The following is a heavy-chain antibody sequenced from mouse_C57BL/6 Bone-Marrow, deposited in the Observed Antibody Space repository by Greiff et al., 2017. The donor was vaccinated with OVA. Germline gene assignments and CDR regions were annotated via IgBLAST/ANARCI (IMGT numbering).Heavy chain of an antibody. J-gene: IGHJ4*01. CDR2: INPSNGGN. Sequence: VQLQQPGTELVKPGASVKLSCKASGYTFTSYWMHWVKQRPGQGLEWIGNINPSNGGNNYNEKFKSKATLTVDKSSSTAYMTLSSLTSEDSAVYYCALLLRPYYYAMDYWGQGTSVTVSS. CDR3: ALLLRPYYYAMDY. D-gene: IGHD1-1*01. CDR1: GYTFTSYW. V-gene: IGHV1-53*01.